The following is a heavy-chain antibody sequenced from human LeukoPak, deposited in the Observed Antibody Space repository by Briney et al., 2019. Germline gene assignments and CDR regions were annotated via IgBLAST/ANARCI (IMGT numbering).Heavy chain of an antibody. Sequence: SETLSLTCTVSGDSISSSSSYWGWIRQPPGEGLEWIGSIYYSGSTYYNTSLKSRVTISVDTSKNQFSLKLSSVTAADTAVYYCARGHYSKDYYDSSGYYFAGHYFDYWGQGTLVTVSS. CDR3: ARGHYSKDYYDSSGYYFAGHYFDY. D-gene: IGHD3-22*01. J-gene: IGHJ4*02. CDR2: IYYSGST. CDR1: GDSISSSSSY. V-gene: IGHV4-39*07.